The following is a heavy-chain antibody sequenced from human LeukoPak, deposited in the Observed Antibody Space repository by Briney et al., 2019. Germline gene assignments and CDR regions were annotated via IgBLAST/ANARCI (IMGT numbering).Heavy chain of an antibody. Sequence: GASVKVSCKASGYTFTGYYMHWVRQAPGQGLEWMGWINPNSGGTNYAQKFQGRVTMTRDTSISTAYMELSRLRSDDTAVYYCARVFRSRSTAMVTLGYWGQGTLVTVSS. V-gene: IGHV1-2*02. D-gene: IGHD5-18*01. CDR3: ARVFRSRSTAMVTLGY. CDR2: INPNSGGT. CDR1: GYTFTGYY. J-gene: IGHJ4*02.